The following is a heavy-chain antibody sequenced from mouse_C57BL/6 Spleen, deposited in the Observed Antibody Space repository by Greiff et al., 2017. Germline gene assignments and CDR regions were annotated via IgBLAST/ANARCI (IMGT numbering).Heavy chain of an antibody. CDR1: GFTFSNYW. CDR3: TGGSSGYEGYFDY. V-gene: IGHV6-3*01. D-gene: IGHD3-2*02. CDR2: IRSKSDNYAT. Sequence: DVKLVESGGGLVQPGGSMKLSCVASGFTFSNYWMNWVRQSPEKGLEWVAQIRSKSDNYATHYAESVKGRFTISRDDSKSSVYLQMNNLRAEDTGIYYCTGGSSGYEGYFDYWGQGTTLTVSS. J-gene: IGHJ2*01.